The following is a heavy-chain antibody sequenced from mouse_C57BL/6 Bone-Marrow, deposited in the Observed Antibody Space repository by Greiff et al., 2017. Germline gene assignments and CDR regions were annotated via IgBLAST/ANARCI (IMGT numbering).Heavy chain of an antibody. V-gene: IGHV1-42*01. D-gene: IGHD2-12*01. J-gene: IGHJ2*01. Sequence: EVQLQQSGPELVKPGASVKISCKASGYSFTGYYMNWVKQSPEKSLEWIGEINPSTGGTTYNQKFKAKATLTVDTSSSTAYMQLKSLTSEDSAVYYCASAYYKVYCDYWGQDTTLTVSS. CDR2: INPSTGGT. CDR1: GYSFTGYY. CDR3: ASAYYKVYCDY.